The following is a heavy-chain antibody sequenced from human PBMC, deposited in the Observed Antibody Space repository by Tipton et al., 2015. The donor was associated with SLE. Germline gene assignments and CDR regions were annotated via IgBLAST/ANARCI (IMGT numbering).Heavy chain of an antibody. J-gene: IGHJ6*02. D-gene: IGHD5-12*01. CDR1: GFTFSSYG. CDR3: ARGDGAYEYSYYGMDV. Sequence: QLVQSGGGLVKPGGSLRLSCAASGFTFSSYGMHWVRQAPGKGLEWVAFIRYDGSNKYYADSVKGRFTISRDNAKNSLYLQMNSLRAEDTALYYCARGDGAYEYSYYGMDVWGQGTTVTVSS. V-gene: IGHV3-30*02. CDR2: IRYDGSNK.